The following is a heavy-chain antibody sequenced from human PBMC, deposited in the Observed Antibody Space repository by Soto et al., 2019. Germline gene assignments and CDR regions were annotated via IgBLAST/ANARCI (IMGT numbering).Heavy chain of an antibody. J-gene: IGHJ4*02. CDR1: GYTLTELS. CDR2: FDTEDGET. V-gene: IGHV1-24*01. D-gene: IGHD3-22*01. Sequence: ASVKVSCKVSGYTLTELSMHWVRQAPGKGLEWMGGFDTEDGETIYAQKFQGRVTMTEDTSTDTAYMELSSLRSEDTAVYYCATAYYYYDSSGHSYYFDSWGQGTLVTVSS. CDR3: ATAYYYYDSSGHSYYFDS.